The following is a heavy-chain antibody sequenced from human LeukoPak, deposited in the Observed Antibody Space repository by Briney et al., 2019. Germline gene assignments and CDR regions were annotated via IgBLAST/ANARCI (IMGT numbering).Heavy chain of an antibody. CDR2: INPNSGGT. J-gene: IGHJ4*02. Sequence: ASVTVSCKASGYTFTGYYMHWVRQAPGQGLEWMGWINPNSGGTNYAQKFQGWVTITRDTSISTAYMELSRLRSDDTAVYYCASEAAAGYFDYWGQGTLVAVSS. D-gene: IGHD6-13*01. CDR3: ASEAAAGYFDY. V-gene: IGHV1-2*04. CDR1: GYTFTGYY.